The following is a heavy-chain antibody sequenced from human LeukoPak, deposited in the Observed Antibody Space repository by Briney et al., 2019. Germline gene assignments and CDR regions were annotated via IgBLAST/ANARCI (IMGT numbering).Heavy chain of an antibody. D-gene: IGHD1-26*01. CDR3: ARDSRIMGAPGAFDY. V-gene: IGHV4-59*12. CDR2: IYYSGST. CDR1: GGSISSYY. Sequence: SETLSLTCTVSGGSISSYYWSWIRQPPGKGLEWIGSIYYSGSTNYNPSLKSRVTMSVDTSKNQFSLKLSSVTAADTAVYYCARDSRIMGAPGAFDYWGQGTLVTVSS. J-gene: IGHJ4*02.